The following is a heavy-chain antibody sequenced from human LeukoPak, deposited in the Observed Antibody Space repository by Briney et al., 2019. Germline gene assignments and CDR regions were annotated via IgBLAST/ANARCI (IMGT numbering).Heavy chain of an antibody. Sequence: ASVNVSCKASGGTFSNYAISWVRQAPGQGLEWMGGIIPIFGTANYAQKFQGRVTITADESTSTAYMELSSLRSEDTAVYYCARSPTMGFGELRWYFDYWGQGTLVTVSS. V-gene: IGHV1-69*01. CDR3: ARSPTMGFGELRWYFDY. D-gene: IGHD3-10*01. CDR2: IIPIFGTA. CDR1: GGTFSNYA. J-gene: IGHJ4*02.